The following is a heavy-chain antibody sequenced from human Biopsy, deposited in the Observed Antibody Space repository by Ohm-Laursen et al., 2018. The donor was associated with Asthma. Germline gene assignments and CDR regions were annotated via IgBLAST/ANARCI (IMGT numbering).Heavy chain of an antibody. D-gene: IGHD3-22*01. CDR3: ARGDSSNWSHYYFDY. CDR2: IKTNRRGA. CDR1: GFTFGNFA. Sequence: LRLSCAASGFTFGNFAMSWARQAPGKGLEWVSTIKTNRRGADYPDPAKGRFTISRDDSKNTLYLQMSSLRAEDTAVYYCARGDSSNWSHYYFDYWGQGTLVTVSS. V-gene: IGHV3-23*01. J-gene: IGHJ4*02.